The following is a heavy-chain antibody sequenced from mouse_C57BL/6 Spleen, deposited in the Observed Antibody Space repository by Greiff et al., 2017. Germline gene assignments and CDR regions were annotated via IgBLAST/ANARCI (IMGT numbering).Heavy chain of an antibody. CDR2: IDPSDSYT. D-gene: IGHD1-1*01. CDR1: GYTFTSYW. CDR3: ARSDYGSSSAWFAY. Sequence: QVQLKQSGAELVKPGASVKLSCKASGYTFTSYWMQWVKQRPGQGLEWIGEIDPSDSYTNYNQKFKGKATLTVDTSSSTAYMQLSSLTSEDFAVYYCARSDYGSSSAWFAYWGQGTLVTVSA. J-gene: IGHJ3*01. V-gene: IGHV1-50*01.